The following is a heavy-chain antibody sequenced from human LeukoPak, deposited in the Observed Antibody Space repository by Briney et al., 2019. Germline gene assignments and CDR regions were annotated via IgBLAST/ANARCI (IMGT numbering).Heavy chain of an antibody. CDR3: ARGGDKSYYDFWRGLAPGYYYGMDV. V-gene: IGHV1-8*01. Sequence: ASVKVSCKASGYTFTSYDINWVRQATGQGLEWMGWMNPNSGNTGYAQKFQGRVTMTRNTSISTAYMELSSLRSEDTAVYYCARGGDKSYYDFWRGLAPGYYYGMDVWGQGTTVTVSS. CDR2: MNPNSGNT. D-gene: IGHD3-3*01. J-gene: IGHJ6*02. CDR1: GYTFTSYD.